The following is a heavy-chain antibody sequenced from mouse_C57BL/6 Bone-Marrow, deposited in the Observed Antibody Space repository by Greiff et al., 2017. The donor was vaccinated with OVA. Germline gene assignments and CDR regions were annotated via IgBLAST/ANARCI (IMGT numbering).Heavy chain of an antibody. D-gene: IGHD1-1*01. V-gene: IGHV1-80*01. CDR1: GYAFSSYW. CDR3: ARSAARSPYYFDY. Sequence: QVQLKQSGAELVKPGASVKISCKASGYAFSSYWMNWVKQRPGKGLEWIGQIYPGDGDTNYNGKFKGKATLTADKSSSTAYMQLSSLTSEDSAVYFCARSAARSPYYFDYWGQGTTLTVSS. CDR2: IYPGDGDT. J-gene: IGHJ2*01.